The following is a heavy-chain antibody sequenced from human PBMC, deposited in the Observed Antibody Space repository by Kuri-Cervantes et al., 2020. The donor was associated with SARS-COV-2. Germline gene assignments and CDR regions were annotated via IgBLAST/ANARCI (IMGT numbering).Heavy chain of an antibody. Sequence: SLKISCAASGFTFDDYAMHWVRQAPGKGLEWVSGISWNSGSIGYADSVKGRFTISRDNAKNSLYLQMNSLRAEDTAVYYCARYCSSTSCHRRPGVFDYWGQGTLVTVSS. D-gene: IGHD2-2*01. CDR3: ARYCSSTSCHRRPGVFDY. CDR1: GFTFDDYA. J-gene: IGHJ4*02. V-gene: IGHV3-9*01. CDR2: ISWNSGSI.